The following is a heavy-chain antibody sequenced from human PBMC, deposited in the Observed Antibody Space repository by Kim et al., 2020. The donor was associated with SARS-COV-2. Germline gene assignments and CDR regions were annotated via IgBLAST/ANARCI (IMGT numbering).Heavy chain of an antibody. CDR2: IIPIFGTA. D-gene: IGHD6-19*01. CDR3: ARCGWTRGAGVGTGVHYYY. Sequence: SVKVSCKASGGTFSSYAISWVRQAPGQGLEWMGGIIPIFGTANYAQMFQGRVTITADESTSTVYMERSSLSSEDTAGYYCARCGWTRGAGVGTGVHYYY. J-gene: IGHJ6*01. CDR1: GGTFSSYA. V-gene: IGHV1-69*13.